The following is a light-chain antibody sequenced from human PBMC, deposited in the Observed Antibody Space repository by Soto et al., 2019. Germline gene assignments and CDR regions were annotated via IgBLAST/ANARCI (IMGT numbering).Light chain of an antibody. CDR2: GAS. Sequence: EIVLTQSPGTLSLSPGERVTLSCRASQRVSSNYVAWYQQRPGQPPRLLIYGASSRATVIPDRFSGSGSGTDFTLTISRLEPEDFAVYYCQQYSSSPPLTFGGGTKVDIK. CDR3: QQYSSSPPLT. CDR1: QRVSSNY. V-gene: IGKV3-20*01. J-gene: IGKJ4*01.